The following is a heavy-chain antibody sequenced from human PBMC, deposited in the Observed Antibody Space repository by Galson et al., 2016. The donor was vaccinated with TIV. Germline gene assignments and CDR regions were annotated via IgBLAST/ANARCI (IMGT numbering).Heavy chain of an antibody. CDR1: GGTFNIYA. V-gene: IGHV1-69*13. CDR2: ILPIFGAA. D-gene: IGHD6-19*01. J-gene: IGHJ6*03. CDR3: ARPSSSCRGCSYYYYMDV. Sequence: SVKVSCKASGGTFNIYAISWVRQAPGQGLEWMGGILPIFGAATYAQKFQGRVTITADESTNTASMELSSLKSDDAAMYYCARPSSSCRGCSYYYYMDVWGKGTTVTVSS.